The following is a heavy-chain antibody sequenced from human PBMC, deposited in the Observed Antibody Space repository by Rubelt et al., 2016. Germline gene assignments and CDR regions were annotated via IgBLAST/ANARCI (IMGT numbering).Heavy chain of an antibody. CDR2: IDPSGNT. CDR1: GGSFSGYS. CDR3: ARHDTGSFLFDF. Sequence: QVQLQQWGAGLVKPSETLSLTCAVYGGSFSGYSWTWIRQPLGKGLEWLGEIDPSGNTDYIPSLKSRVSISVDTSKKQITLKRVSVTATDTAVYYGARHDTGSFLFDFWGQGTPVTVSS. V-gene: IGHV4-34*01. J-gene: IGHJ4*02. D-gene: IGHD1-26*01.